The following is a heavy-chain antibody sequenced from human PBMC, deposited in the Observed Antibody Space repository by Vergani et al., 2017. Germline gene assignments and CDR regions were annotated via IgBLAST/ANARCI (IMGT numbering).Heavy chain of an antibody. CDR3: AKANPRNSGYDYLYYYHAMDV. CDR1: GFTFNHYA. D-gene: IGHD5-12*01. CDR2: SSGSGGST. V-gene: IGHV3-23*01. Sequence: EVQLLESGGYLVQPGGSLRLSCAASGFTFNHYAMNWVRQAPGKGLEWVSGSSGSGGSTYYAGSVKGRFTISRDSSKNTLYLQMNSLSAGDTAVYYCAKANPRNSGYDYLYYYHAMDVWGQGTTVTVSS. J-gene: IGHJ6*02.